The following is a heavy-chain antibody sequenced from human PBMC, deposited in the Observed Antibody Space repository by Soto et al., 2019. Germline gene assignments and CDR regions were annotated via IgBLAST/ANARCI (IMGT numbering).Heavy chain of an antibody. CDR1: GGSISSGGYS. J-gene: IGHJ6*02. CDR3: ARASTRYGVDV. V-gene: IGHV4-30-2*06. Sequence: QLQLQESGSGLVKPSQTLSLTCGVSGGSISSGGYSWSWIRQSPGKGLVCIGDIYHSGSTYYNPSLRSRVTISVDRSKNQFSLRLSSVTAADTAVYYCARASTRYGVDVWGQGTTVTVSS. CDR2: IYHSGST.